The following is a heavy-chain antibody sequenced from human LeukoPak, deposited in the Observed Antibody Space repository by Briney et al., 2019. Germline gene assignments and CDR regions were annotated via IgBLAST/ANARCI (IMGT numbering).Heavy chain of an antibody. J-gene: IGHJ4*02. CDR2: IYDRGST. V-gene: IGHV4-61*01. CDR3: ARFYYDILTGHRYFDY. CDR1: GDSNSSGNY. D-gene: IGHD3-9*01. Sequence: SETLSLTCTVSGDSNSSGNYWSWIRQPPGKGLEWIGYIYDRGSTNYNPSLKSRVTISVDTSKNQFSLNLSSVTAADTAVYYCARFYYDILTGHRYFDYWGQGTLVTVSS.